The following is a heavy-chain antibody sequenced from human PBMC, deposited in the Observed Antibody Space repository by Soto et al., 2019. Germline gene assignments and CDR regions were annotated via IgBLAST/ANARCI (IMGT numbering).Heavy chain of an antibody. V-gene: IGHV5-10-1*03. CDR1: GYSFAGYW. Sequence: EVRLEQSGAEVKTSGESLTISCKGSGYSFAGYWITWVRQKPGKGLEWMGRIDPSDSQTYYSPSFRGHVTISVTKSITTVFLQWSSLRASDTAMYYCARQIYDSDTGPNFQYYFDSWGQGTPVTVSS. J-gene: IGHJ4*02. D-gene: IGHD3-22*01. CDR2: IDPSDSQT. CDR3: ARQIYDSDTGPNFQYYFDS.